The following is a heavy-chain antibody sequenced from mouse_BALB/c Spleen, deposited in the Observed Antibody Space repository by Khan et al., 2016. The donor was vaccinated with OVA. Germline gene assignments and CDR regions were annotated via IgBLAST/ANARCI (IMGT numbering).Heavy chain of an antibody. J-gene: IGHJ2*01. CDR1: GYSITSDYA. Sequence: QLVESGPGLVKPSQSLSLTCTVTGYSITSDYAWNWIRQFPGNKLEWMGYISYSGSTSYNPSLKSRISITRDTSKNQFFLQLNSVTTEDTATYYCARDYGSSYYYFDYWGQGTTLTVSS. CDR3: ARDYGSSYYYFDY. D-gene: IGHD1-1*01. V-gene: IGHV3-2*02. CDR2: ISYSGST.